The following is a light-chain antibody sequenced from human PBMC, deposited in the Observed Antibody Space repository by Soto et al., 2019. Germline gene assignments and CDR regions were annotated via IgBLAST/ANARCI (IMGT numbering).Light chain of an antibody. CDR1: SSNIGSNG. V-gene: IGLV1-36*01. Sequence: QSVLTQPPSVSEAPRQRVTISCSGSSSNIGSNGVNWYQQLPGKAPKLLIYYDDLVPSGVSDRFSGSKSGTSASLAIRGLQSEDEADYYCAAWDDSLNGPVFGGGTQLTVL. CDR3: AAWDDSLNGPV. CDR2: YDD. J-gene: IGLJ2*01.